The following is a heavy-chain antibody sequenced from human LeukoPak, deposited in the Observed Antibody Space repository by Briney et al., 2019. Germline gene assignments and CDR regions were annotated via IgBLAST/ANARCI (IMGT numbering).Heavy chain of an antibody. CDR1: GFTFSTYW. CDR2: INQDGSEK. Sequence: GSLRLSCAASGFTFSTYWVTWVRQTPGKGLEWVAHINQDGSEKYYVDSVKGRFTISRDNAKNSLYLQMNSLRVEDTAVYYCARVRYCSSTSCPDAFDIWGQGTMVTVSS. V-gene: IGHV3-7*01. D-gene: IGHD2-2*01. J-gene: IGHJ3*02. CDR3: ARVRYCSSTSCPDAFDI.